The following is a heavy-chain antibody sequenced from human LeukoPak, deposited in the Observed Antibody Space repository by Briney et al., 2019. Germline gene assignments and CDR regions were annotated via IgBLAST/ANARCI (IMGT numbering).Heavy chain of an antibody. J-gene: IGHJ3*02. V-gene: IGHV3-21*01. D-gene: IGHD6-6*01. CDR3: AGSSKRDAFDI. CDR2: ISSSSSYI. Sequence: GGSLRLSCAASGFTFSSYSMNWVRQAPGKGLEWVSSISSSSSYIYYADSLKGRFTISRDNAKNSLYLQMNSLRAEDTAVYYCAGSSKRDAFDIWGRGTMVTVSS. CDR1: GFTFSSYS.